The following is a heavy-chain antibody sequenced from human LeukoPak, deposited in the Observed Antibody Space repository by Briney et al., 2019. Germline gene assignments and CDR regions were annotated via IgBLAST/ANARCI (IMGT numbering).Heavy chain of an antibody. Sequence: GGSLRLSCAASGFTVSSNHMSWVRQAPGKGLEWVSVTYSGGSTYYADSVKGRFTISRDNSKNTLYLQMNSLRAEDTAVYYCASHSSSWYGFDYWGQGTLVTVSS. V-gene: IGHV3-53*01. CDR2: TYSGGST. D-gene: IGHD6-13*01. CDR3: ASHSSSWYGFDY. J-gene: IGHJ4*02. CDR1: GFTVSSNH.